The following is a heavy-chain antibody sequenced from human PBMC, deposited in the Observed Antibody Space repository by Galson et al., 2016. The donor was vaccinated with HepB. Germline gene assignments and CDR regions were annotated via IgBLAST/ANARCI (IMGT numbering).Heavy chain of an antibody. V-gene: IGHV3-53*01. CDR3: AKEGHYEGHFYMDV. Sequence: SLRISCAASGFTVSNNYMSWVRQAPGKGLEWVSLIYSGGTTSYASSVRGRFTTSRDNSKNTLYLQMNSLRAEDTAVYYCAKEGHYEGHFYMDVWGEGTTVTVSS. J-gene: IGHJ6*03. CDR1: GFTVSNNY. CDR2: IYSGGTT. D-gene: IGHD4-17*01.